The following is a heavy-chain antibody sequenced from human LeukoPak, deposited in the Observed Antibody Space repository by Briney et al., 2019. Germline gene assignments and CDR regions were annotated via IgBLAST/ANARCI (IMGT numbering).Heavy chain of an antibody. Sequence: SETLSLTCAVYGGSFSGNYWSWIRQPPGKGLEWIGEINHSGSTNYNPSLKSRVTISVDTSKNQFSLKLSSVTAADTAVYYCARIAWYYGSGKYFDYWGQGTLVTVSS. CDR1: GGSFSGNY. CDR2: INHSGST. V-gene: IGHV4-34*01. CDR3: ARIAWYYGSGKYFDY. D-gene: IGHD3-10*01. J-gene: IGHJ4*02.